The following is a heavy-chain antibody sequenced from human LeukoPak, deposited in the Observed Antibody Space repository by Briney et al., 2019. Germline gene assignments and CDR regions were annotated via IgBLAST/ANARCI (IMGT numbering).Heavy chain of an antibody. CDR3: ARESGYVIDY. CDR2: INPNSGGT. J-gene: IGHJ4*02. V-gene: IGHV1-2*02. CDR1: GYTFTSYG. D-gene: IGHD5-12*01. Sequence: GASVKVSCKASGYTFTSYGISWVRQAPGQGLEWMGWINPNSGGTDYAQKFQGRVTMTRDTSISTAYMELRSPRSDDTAVYYCARESGYVIDYWGQGTLVTVSS.